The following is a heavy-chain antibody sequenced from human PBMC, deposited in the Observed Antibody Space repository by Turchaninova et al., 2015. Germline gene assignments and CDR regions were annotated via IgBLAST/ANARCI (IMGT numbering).Heavy chain of an antibody. D-gene: IGHD3-10*01. CDR1: GGSFSGYY. Sequence: QVQLQQWGAGLLKPSETLSLTCAVYGGSFSGYYWSWIRQPPGKGLEWIGDINHSESTNYNQSLTSRVNISVEPSKNQFSLKLSSVTAADTAVYYCARGGTMVRGVAKFDYWGQGTLVTVSS. CDR2: INHSEST. CDR3: ARGGTMVRGVAKFDY. V-gene: IGHV4-34*01. J-gene: IGHJ4*02.